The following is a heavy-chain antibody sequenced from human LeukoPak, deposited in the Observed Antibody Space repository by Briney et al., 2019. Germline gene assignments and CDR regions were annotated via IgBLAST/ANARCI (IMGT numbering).Heavy chain of an antibody. Sequence: SETLPVTCTVSGGSISSSLYYYGCIRQSPGKGLEWIGSFYSTGSTYYNPSLKSPVTISVDTSKNKFSLKLSSVTAADTAVYYCAARYSRNNYWHSWGQGSLVSVSS. CDR3: AARYSRNNYWHS. J-gene: IGHJ1*01. CDR2: FYSTGST. CDR1: GGSISSSLYY. D-gene: IGHD1-26*01. V-gene: IGHV4-39*01.